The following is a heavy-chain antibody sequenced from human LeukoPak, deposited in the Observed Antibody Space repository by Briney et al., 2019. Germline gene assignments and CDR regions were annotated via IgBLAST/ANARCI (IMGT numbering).Heavy chain of an antibody. CDR3: ARIPYGSGERYAFDI. CDR2: IYYSGST. CDR1: GGSISSYY. Sequence: SETLSLTCTVSGGSISSYYWSWIRQPAGKGLEWIGYIYYSGSTNYNPSLKSRVTISVDTSKNQFSLKLSSVTAADTAVYYCARIPYGSGERYAFDIWGQGTMVTVSS. J-gene: IGHJ3*02. V-gene: IGHV4-59*01. D-gene: IGHD3-10*01.